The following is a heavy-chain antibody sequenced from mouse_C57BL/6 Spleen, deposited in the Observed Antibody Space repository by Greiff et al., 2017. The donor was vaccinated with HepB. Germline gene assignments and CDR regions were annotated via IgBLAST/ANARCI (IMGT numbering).Heavy chain of an antibody. CDR2: ISDGGSYT. CDR1: GFTFSSYA. Sequence: EVQVVESGGGLVKPGGSLKLSCAASGFTFSSYAMSWVRQTPEKRLEWVATISDGGSYTYYPDNVKGRFTISRDNAKNNLYLQMSHLKSEDTAMYYCAREEGYFDYWGQGTTLTVSS. V-gene: IGHV5-4*01. J-gene: IGHJ2*01. CDR3: AREEGYFDY.